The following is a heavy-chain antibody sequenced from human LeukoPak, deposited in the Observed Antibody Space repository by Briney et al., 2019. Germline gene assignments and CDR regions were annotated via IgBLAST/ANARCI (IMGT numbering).Heavy chain of an antibody. CDR3: TRAPGIAALLMDV. Sequence: SVKVSCKASGGTFSSYAISWVRQAPGQGLEWMGGIIPIFGTANYAQKFQGRVTITADESTSTAYMELSSLRSEDTAVYYCTRAPGIAALLMDVWGKGTTVTVSS. D-gene: IGHD6-6*01. J-gene: IGHJ6*03. CDR1: GGTFSSYA. V-gene: IGHV1-69*13. CDR2: IIPIFGTA.